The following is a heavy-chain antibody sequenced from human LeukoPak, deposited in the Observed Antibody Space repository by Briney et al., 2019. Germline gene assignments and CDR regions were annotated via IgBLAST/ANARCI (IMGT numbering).Heavy chain of an antibody. D-gene: IGHD6-13*01. Sequence: SETLSLTCAVYGGSFSGYYWSWIRQPLGKGLEWIGEINHSGSTNYNPSLKSRVTISVDTSKNQFSLKLSSVTAADTAVYYCARGSPPYSSSWVDYWGQGTLVTVSS. V-gene: IGHV4-34*01. CDR2: INHSGST. CDR1: GGSFSGYY. J-gene: IGHJ4*02. CDR3: ARGSPPYSSSWVDY.